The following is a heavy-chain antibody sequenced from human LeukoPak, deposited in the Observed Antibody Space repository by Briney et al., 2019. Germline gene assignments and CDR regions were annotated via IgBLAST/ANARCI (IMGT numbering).Heavy chain of an antibody. Sequence: GGSLRLSCAASGFTFSSYAMSWVRQAPGKGLEWVSAISGSGGSTYYADSVKGRFTISRDNSKNTLYLQMNSLRAEDTAVYYCAKSPGSGSYQLSNFDYWGQGTLVTVSS. CDR3: AKSPGSGSYQLSNFDY. J-gene: IGHJ4*02. V-gene: IGHV3-23*01. CDR2: ISGSGGST. D-gene: IGHD1-26*01. CDR1: GFTFSSYA.